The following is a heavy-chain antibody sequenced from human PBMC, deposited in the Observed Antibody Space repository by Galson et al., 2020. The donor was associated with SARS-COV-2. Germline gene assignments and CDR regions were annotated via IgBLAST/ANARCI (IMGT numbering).Heavy chain of an antibody. D-gene: IGHD5-18*01. Sequence: GGSLRLSCVASGFTFSNFAMHWVRQAPGKGLEWVAVISYDGNIKLYSDSVTGRFSISRDNSQNTLFLQMNSLGTEDTAVFYCARDYSGGGNDYWGQGAPVTVSS. CDR3: ARDYSGGGNDY. J-gene: IGHJ4*02. V-gene: IGHV3-30*04. CDR2: ISYDGNIK. CDR1: GFTFSNFA.